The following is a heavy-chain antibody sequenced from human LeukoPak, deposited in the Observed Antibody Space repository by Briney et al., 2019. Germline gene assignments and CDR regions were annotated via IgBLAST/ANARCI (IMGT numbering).Heavy chain of an antibody. CDR1: GFTFGDYG. CDR2: IRSKAYGATT. Sequence: GGSLRLSCITSGFTFGDYGLSWVRQAPGKGLEWIGFIRSKAYGATTEYAASLKDRFTISRDDSKSIAYLQVNSLKTEDTAVYYCTRILLKWELPGSDAFDIWGEGTMVTVSS. V-gene: IGHV3-49*04. CDR3: TRILLKWELPGSDAFDI. D-gene: IGHD1-26*01. J-gene: IGHJ3*02.